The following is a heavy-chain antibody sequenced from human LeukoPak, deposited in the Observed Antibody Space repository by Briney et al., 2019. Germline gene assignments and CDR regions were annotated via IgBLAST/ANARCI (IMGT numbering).Heavy chain of an antibody. CDR1: GFSFSTYP. CDR3: AREVYGMDV. V-gene: IGHV3-64*01. CDR2: INTNGGNT. Sequence: GGSLRLSCAASGFSFSTYPMHWVRRAPGKGLEFVSSINTNGGNTYYANSVKGRFTISRDNSKNTLYLQMGSLRAEDMAIYYCAREVYGMDVWGRGTTVTVSS. J-gene: IGHJ6*02.